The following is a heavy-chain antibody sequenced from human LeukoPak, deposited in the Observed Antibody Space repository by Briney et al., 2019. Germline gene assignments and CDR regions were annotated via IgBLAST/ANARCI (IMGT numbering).Heavy chain of an antibody. D-gene: IGHD6-6*01. CDR1: GDAITSDKYY. Sequence: SETLSLTCTVSGDAITSDKYYWGWIRQPPGKGLEWIGNIHHSGSTYYSPSLKSRVTISVDTSKNQFSLKLSSVTAADTAVYYCARSPNSSSPQFDYWGQGTLVTVSS. CDR2: IHHSGST. J-gene: IGHJ4*02. V-gene: IGHV4-39*07. CDR3: ARSPNSSSPQFDY.